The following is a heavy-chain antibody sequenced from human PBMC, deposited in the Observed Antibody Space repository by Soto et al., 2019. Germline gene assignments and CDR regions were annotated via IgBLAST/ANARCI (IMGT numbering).Heavy chain of an antibody. J-gene: IGHJ4*02. CDR1: GDSISSNGYY. V-gene: IGHV4-39*01. CDR3: AARKNAGTEDY. Sequence: SSETLSLTCTVSGDSISSNGYYWSWIRQHPGKGLEWIGNMYYSGSTYYNPSLKSRVTISIDTSKNQFSLKLSSVTAADTAVYYCAARKNAGTEDYRGQRTLVTVYS. CDR2: MYYSGST. D-gene: IGHD1-7*01.